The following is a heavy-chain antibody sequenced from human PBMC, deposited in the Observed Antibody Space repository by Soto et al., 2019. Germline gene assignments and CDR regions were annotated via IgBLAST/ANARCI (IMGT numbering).Heavy chain of an antibody. CDR1: GYTFTDFY. CDR2: INPKTGDT. CDR3: ATGTNGTTGWYHP. D-gene: IGHD1-1*01. Sequence: QEQLVQSGTEVKKPGASVTVSCKSSGYTFTDFYLHWLRQAPGQGLEWVGWINPKTGDTKSSQKFQGRFTMSRDTSVSTAYIDLTSLTSDDTAMYYCATGTNGTTGWYHPWGQGTRVTVSS. V-gene: IGHV1-2*02. J-gene: IGHJ5*02.